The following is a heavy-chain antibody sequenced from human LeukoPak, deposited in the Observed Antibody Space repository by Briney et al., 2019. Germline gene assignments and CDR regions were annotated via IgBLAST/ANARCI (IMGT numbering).Heavy chain of an antibody. V-gene: IGHV1-46*02. CDR3: ARAIPGPLFDN. D-gene: IGHD2-2*02. CDR1: GHIFNTYY. J-gene: IGHJ4*02. CDR2: INPSDGST. Sequence: ASVKVSCKSSGHIFNTYYMHWVRQAPGQGLEWVGIINPSDGSTSYGQKFQGRVTMTRDTSASTVYMELNSLRSEDTAVYFCARAIPGPLFDNWGQGTLVTVSS.